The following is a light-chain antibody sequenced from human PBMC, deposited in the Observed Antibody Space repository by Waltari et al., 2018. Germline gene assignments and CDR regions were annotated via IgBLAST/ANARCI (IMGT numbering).Light chain of an antibody. CDR1: QTVSDNY. J-gene: IGKJ2*01. CDR2: RAS. CDR3: QQYVTAPYT. V-gene: IGKV3-20*01. Sequence: EIVLTQSPGPLSLSPGERATLPCRASQTVSDNYLAWYQQKPGQAPRLLMFRASSRATGMPDRFSGSGSGTDFTLTISRLEPEDFAVYYCQQYVTAPYTFGQGTKLEI.